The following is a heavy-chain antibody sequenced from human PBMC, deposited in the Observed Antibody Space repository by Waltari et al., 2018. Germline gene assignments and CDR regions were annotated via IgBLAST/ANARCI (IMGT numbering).Heavy chain of an antibody. V-gene: IGHV1-24*01. D-gene: IGHD1-26*01. J-gene: IGHJ2*01. CDR1: GYTLTELS. CDR2: FDPEDGAT. Sequence: QVQLVQSGAEVKKPGASVKVSCKVSGYTLTELSMHWVRQAPGKGLEWMGGFDPEDGATSYAQKFHGRVTTTEDTSTDTAYMELSSLRSEATAVYYCATDPHPTTWYFDLWGRGTLVTVSS. CDR3: ATDPHPTTWYFDL.